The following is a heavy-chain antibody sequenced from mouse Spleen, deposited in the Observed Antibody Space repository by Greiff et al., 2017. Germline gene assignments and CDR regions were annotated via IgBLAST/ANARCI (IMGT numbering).Heavy chain of an antibody. CDR2: ISSGSSTI. CDR3: ARREGNYGAMDY. D-gene: IGHD2-1*01. Sequence: EVKLVESGGGLVKPGGSLKLSCAASGFTFSDYGMHWVRQAPEKGLEWVAYISSGSSTIYYADTVKGRFTISRDNAKNTLFLQMTSLRSEDTAMYYCARREGNYGAMDYWGQGTSVTVSS. J-gene: IGHJ4*01. CDR1: GFTFSDYG. V-gene: IGHV5-17*01.